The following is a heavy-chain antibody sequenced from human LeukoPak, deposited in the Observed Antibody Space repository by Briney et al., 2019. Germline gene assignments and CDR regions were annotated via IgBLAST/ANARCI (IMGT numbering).Heavy chain of an antibody. D-gene: IGHD1-26*01. Sequence: PSETLSLTCTVSGGSISSYYWNWIRQPAGKGLEYIGRTYTGGSTNYNPSLKNRVTMSVDTSKNQFSLKLSSVTAADTAVYYCVGGTYYGGDYWGQGTLVTVSS. CDR3: VGGTYYGGDY. J-gene: IGHJ4*02. CDR2: TYTGGST. V-gene: IGHV4-4*07. CDR1: GGSISSYY.